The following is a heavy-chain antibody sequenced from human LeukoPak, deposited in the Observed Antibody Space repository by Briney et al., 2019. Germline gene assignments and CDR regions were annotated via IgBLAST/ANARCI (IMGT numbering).Heavy chain of an antibody. CDR1: GFTFSSYS. Sequence: PGGSLRLSCAASGFTFSSYSMSWVRQAPGKGLEWVSYISGSGSTTYYADSVKGRFTISRDNAKNSLSLQMNSLRAEDTAVYYCARSDALDIWGQGTMVTVSS. CDR2: ISGSGSTT. J-gene: IGHJ3*02. CDR3: ARSDALDI. V-gene: IGHV3-48*01.